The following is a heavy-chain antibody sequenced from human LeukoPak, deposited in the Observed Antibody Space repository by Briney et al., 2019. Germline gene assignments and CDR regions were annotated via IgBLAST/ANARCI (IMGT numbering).Heavy chain of an antibody. CDR3: AKNTGSWLRLFDY. CDR1: GFTFSSDA. J-gene: IGHJ4*02. V-gene: IGHV3-23*01. Sequence: PGGSRRLSGAASGFTFSSDAMSWGRQAPGKGLEGVAARSGSGSSTYYADSVKGRFTISRDNSKNTLYLQMNSLRAEDTAVYYCAKNTGSWLRLFDYWGQGTLVTVSS. CDR2: RSGSGSST. D-gene: IGHD5-12*01.